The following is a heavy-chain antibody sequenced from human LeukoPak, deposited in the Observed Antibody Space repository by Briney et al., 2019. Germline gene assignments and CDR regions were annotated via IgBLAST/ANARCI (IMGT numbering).Heavy chain of an antibody. D-gene: IGHD6-25*01. CDR3: ASASASIAAQRSPFAVWYGMDV. CDR1: GGSISSYY. J-gene: IGHJ6*02. V-gene: IGHV4-59*08. Sequence: SETLPLTCTVSGGSISSYYWSWIRQPPGKGLEWIAYIYYSGSTNYNPSLKSRVTISVDTSKNQFSLKLSSVTAADTAVYYCASASASIAAQRSPFAVWYGMDVWGQGTTVTVSS. CDR2: IYYSGST.